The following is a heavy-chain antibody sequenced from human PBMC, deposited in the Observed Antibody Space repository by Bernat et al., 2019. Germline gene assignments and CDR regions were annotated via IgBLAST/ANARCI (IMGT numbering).Heavy chain of an antibody. CDR1: GGSISSGGYY. CDR2: IYYSGST. V-gene: IGHV4-31*03. J-gene: IGHJ5*02. Sequence: QVQLQESGPGLVKPSQTLSLTCTVSGGSISSGGYYWSWIRQHPGKGLEWIGYIYYSGSTYYNPSLKSRVTISVDTSKNQFSLKLSSATAADTDVYYCARDQAAGNWFDPWGQGTLVTVSS. CDR3: ARDQAAGNWFDP. D-gene: IGHD6-25*01.